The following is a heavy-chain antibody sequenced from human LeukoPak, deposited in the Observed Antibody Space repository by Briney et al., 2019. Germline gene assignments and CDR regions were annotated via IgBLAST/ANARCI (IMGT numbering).Heavy chain of an antibody. V-gene: IGHV4-39*01. CDR1: GGSIRSSYYY. Sequence: PSETLSLTCTVSGGSIRSSYYYWGWIRQPPGKGLEWIGSIYDSGSTYYNPSLKSRVTISVDTSKNQFSLKLNSVTAADTAVYYCARNILEPNAFDIWGQGTMVTVSS. CDR3: ARNILEPNAFDI. D-gene: IGHD1-1*01. J-gene: IGHJ3*02. CDR2: IYDSGST.